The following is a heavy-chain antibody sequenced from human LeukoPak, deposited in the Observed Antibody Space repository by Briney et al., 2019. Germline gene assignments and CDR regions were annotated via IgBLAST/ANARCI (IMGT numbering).Heavy chain of an antibody. CDR3: ARHKYTSKAHAFDI. D-gene: IGHD6-13*01. CDR2: INYSGST. J-gene: IGHJ3*02. Sequence: SETLSLTCPASAGSIRSYYWSWIRHPPRQGLEWIGYINYSGSTTYNPSPDTRVTTSEDTSKKQFSLQVNSVTAADTAVYYCARHKYTSKAHAFDIWGQGTMVTVSS. CDR1: AGSIRSYY. V-gene: IGHV4-59*08.